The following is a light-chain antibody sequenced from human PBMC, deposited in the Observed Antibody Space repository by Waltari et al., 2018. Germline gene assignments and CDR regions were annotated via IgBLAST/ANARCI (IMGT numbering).Light chain of an antibody. CDR3: QQYGTSPPYT. J-gene: IGKJ2*01. Sequence: EIVLTQSPGTLSLSPGERATLSCRASQYVSSSSLAWYQQKPGQAPRLLIYGASSSATGIPDRFSGSGSGTDFTLTISRLEPEDFVVYYCQQYGTSPPYTFGQGTKLEI. V-gene: IGKV3-20*01. CDR1: QYVSSSS. CDR2: GAS.